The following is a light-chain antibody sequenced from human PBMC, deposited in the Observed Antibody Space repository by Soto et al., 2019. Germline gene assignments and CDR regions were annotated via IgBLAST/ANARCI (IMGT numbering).Light chain of an antibody. J-gene: IGLJ1*01. CDR2: DVS. Sequence: QSVLTQPRSVSGSPGQSVIISCTGTGSDVGGYNYVSWYQQHPGKAPKLMIYDVSKRPSGVPDRFSGSKSGNTASLTISGLQAEDEADYYCCSYAGSYTYVFGTGTKAPS. CDR1: GSDVGGYNY. CDR3: CSYAGSYTYV. V-gene: IGLV2-11*01.